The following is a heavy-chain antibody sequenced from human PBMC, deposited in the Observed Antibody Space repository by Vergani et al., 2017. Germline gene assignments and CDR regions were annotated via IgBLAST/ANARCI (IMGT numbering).Heavy chain of an antibody. CDR3: ARIRRRGRSGYDIFDF. J-gene: IGHJ4*02. Sequence: QVTLRESGPALVKPTQTLTLPCTFSGFSLLTSEMCVSWLRQPPGKALEWLALIDWNDNKYFNTSLKTRLTISKDASKNQVVLTMTNMDPVDTATYYCARIRRRGRSGYDIFDFWGQGILVTVAS. CDR2: IDWNDNK. CDR1: GFSLLTSEMC. D-gene: IGHD5-12*01. V-gene: IGHV2-70*01.